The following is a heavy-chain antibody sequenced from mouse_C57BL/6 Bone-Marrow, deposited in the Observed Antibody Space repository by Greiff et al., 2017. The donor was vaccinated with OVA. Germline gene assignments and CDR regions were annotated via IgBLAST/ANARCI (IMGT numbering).Heavy chain of an antibody. CDR3: ARSDSSGYDYYAMDY. CDR1: GYSFTGYF. Sequence: EVQLQQSGPELVKPGDSVKISCTASGYSFTGYFMNWVMQSHGQSLEWIGRINPYNGDTFYNQKFKGKATLTVDKSSSTAHMELRSLTSRDSAVYYCARSDSSGYDYYAMDYWGQGTSVTVSA. J-gene: IGHJ4*01. V-gene: IGHV1-20*01. D-gene: IGHD3-2*02. CDR2: INPYNGDT.